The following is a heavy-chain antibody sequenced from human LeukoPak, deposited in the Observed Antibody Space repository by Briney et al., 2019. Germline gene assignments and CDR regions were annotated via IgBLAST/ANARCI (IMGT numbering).Heavy chain of an antibody. Sequence: SETLSPTCTVSGGSVSSSRSYWGWIRQPPGKGLEWIGSMFYSGSTYSNPSLKSRVTISVDTSKNQFSLQLNSVTAADTAVYYCARPDSSGWGGTRFDPWGQGTLVTVSS. CDR3: ARPDSSGWGGTRFDP. J-gene: IGHJ5*02. V-gene: IGHV4-39*01. CDR2: MFYSGST. CDR1: GGSVSSSRSY. D-gene: IGHD6-19*01.